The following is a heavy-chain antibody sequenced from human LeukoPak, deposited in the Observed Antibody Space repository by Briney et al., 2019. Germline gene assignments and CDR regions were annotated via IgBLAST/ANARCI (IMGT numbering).Heavy chain of an antibody. CDR3: ATAGAEKKAFMRDHAAYHFDY. CDR2: VNPNSGAT. D-gene: IGHD1-14*01. Sequence: ASVKVSCKASGYTFTDYYIHWVRQAPGQGVEWMGWVNPNSGATNYAQKFQGRVTMTRDTSISAAYMDLSRLRSDDAAVFYCATAGAEKKAFMRDHAAYHFDYWGQGTLVTVSS. CDR1: GYTFTDYY. V-gene: IGHV1-2*02. J-gene: IGHJ4*02.